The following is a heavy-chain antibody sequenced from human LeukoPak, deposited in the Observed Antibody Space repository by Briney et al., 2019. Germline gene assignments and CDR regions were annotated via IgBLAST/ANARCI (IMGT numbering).Heavy chain of an antibody. CDR1: GYTFTSYY. Sequence: ASVKVSCKASGYTFTSYYMHWVRQAPGQGLEWMGIINPSGGSTSYAQKFQGRVTMTRDMSTSTVYMELSSLRSEDTAVYYCARDIIGSGDGYTGGAYWGQGTLVTVSS. D-gene: IGHD5-24*01. V-gene: IGHV1-46*01. CDR2: INPSGGST. CDR3: ARDIIGSGDGYTGGAY. J-gene: IGHJ4*02.